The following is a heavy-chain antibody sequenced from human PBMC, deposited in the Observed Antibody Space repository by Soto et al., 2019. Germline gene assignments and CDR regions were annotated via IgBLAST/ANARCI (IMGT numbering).Heavy chain of an antibody. V-gene: IGHV4-34*01. CDR1: GGSFSGYY. Sequence: SETLSLTCAVYGGSFSGYYWSWIRQPPGKGLEWIGEINHSGSTNYNPSLKSRVTISVDTSKNQFSLKLSSVTAADTAVYYCASGGHGMEVWGQGTTVTVSS. J-gene: IGHJ6*02. CDR2: INHSGST. CDR3: ASGGHGMEV.